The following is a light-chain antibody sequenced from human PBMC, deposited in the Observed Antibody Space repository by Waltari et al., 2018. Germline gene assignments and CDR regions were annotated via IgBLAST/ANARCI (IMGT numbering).Light chain of an antibody. V-gene: IGKV1-12*01. CDR2: HSS. J-gene: IGKJ1*01. CDR1: QDISTS. CDR3: QQGDTSPPT. Sequence: EIHMTQSPSSVSASVGDRVSWSCRASQDISTSLAWYQQKSGKAPSLRIYHSSTLQSGVPSRFSGAGTGTDFTLTINNLHPEDFATYFCQQGDTSPPTFGPGTKVELK.